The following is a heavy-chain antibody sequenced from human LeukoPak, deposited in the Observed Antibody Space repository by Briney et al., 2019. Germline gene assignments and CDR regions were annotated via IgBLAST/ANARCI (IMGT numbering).Heavy chain of an antibody. V-gene: IGHV6-1*01. CDR2: TYHRSKWYN. Sequence: SQTLSLTCAISGDSVSSNSAAWNWIRQSPSRGLEWLGRTYHRSKWYNDYAVSVKSRITINPDTSKNQFSLQLNSVTPEDTAVYYCSRTTIAVAVYYYYYYMDVWGKGTTVTVSS. CDR3: SRTTIAVAVYYYYYYMDV. CDR1: GDSVSSNSAA. J-gene: IGHJ6*03. D-gene: IGHD6-19*01.